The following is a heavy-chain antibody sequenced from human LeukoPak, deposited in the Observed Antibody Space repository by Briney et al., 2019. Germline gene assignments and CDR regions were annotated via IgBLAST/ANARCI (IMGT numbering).Heavy chain of an antibody. J-gene: IGHJ4*02. CDR2: IYYSGST. CDR3: AGAKIGVAGFFDN. CDR1: GGSISSYY. V-gene: IGHV4-59*08. D-gene: IGHD6-19*01. Sequence: SETLSLTCTVSGGSISSYYWSWIRQPPVKGLEWIGYIYYSGSTNHNPSLKSRVTISVDTSKNQFSLKLTSVTAADTAVYYCAGAKIGVAGFFDNWGQGTLVTVSS.